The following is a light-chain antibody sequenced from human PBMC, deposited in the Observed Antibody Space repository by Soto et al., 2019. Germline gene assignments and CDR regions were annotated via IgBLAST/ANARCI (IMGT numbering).Light chain of an antibody. CDR1: QGVSSS. V-gene: IGKV3-11*01. CDR2: DAS. J-gene: IGKJ4*01. Sequence: PGERATLSCRASQGVSSSLAWYQQKPGQAPRLLIYDASNRATGIPARFSGSGSGTDFTLTISSLEPEDFAVYYCQHRSNWPSVTFGGGTKVEIK. CDR3: QHRSNWPSVT.